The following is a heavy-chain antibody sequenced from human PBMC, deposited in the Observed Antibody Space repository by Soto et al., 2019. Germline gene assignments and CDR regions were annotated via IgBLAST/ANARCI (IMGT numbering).Heavy chain of an antibody. Sequence: GGSLRLSCAASGFYFINYAMHWFRQAPGKGPEWVAITSDDGDIQYYADSVKGRFTISRDNSKNTLYLQMTSLRSEDAAVYFCARAVDAAMDPLDYWGQGTLVTVSS. V-gene: IGHV3-30-3*01. D-gene: IGHD5-18*01. CDR3: ARAVDAAMDPLDY. J-gene: IGHJ4*02. CDR2: TSDDGDIQ. CDR1: GFYFINYA.